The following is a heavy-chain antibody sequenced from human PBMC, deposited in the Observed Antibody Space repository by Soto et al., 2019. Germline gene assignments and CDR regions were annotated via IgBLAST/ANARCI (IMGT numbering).Heavy chain of an antibody. J-gene: IGHJ5*02. Sequence: SETLSLTCAVYGGSFSGYYWSWIRQPPGKGLEWIGEINHSGSTNYNPSLKSRVTISVDTSKNQFSLKLSSVTAADTAVYYCAAGRRGIVPAWVSWFDPWGQGTLVTVSS. D-gene: IGHD2-8*01. CDR2: INHSGST. V-gene: IGHV4-34*01. CDR1: GGSFSGYY. CDR3: AAGRRGIVPAWVSWFDP.